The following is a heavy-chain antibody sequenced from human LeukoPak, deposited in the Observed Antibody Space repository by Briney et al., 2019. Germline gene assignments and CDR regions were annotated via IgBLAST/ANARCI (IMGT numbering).Heavy chain of an antibody. CDR2: INHSGST. J-gene: IGHJ4*02. Sequence: SETLSLTCAVYGGSFSGYYWSRIRQPPGKGLEWIGEINHSGSTNYNPSLKSRVTISVDTSKNQFSLKLSSVTAADTAVYYCARGRPLNDSSGYYIFDYWGQGTLVTVSS. CDR1: GGSFSGYY. D-gene: IGHD3-22*01. CDR3: ARGRPLNDSSGYYIFDY. V-gene: IGHV4-34*01.